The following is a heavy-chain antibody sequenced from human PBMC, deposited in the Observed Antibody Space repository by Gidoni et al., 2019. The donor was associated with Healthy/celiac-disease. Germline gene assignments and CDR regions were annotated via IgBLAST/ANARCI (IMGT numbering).Heavy chain of an antibody. Sequence: EVQLVESGGGLVQPGGSLRLSCAASGFTVSSNYMSWVRQAPGKGLEWFSVIYSGGSTYYADSVKGRFTISRDNSKNTLYLQMNSLRAEDTAVYYCARDRGYTYYYDSSGPGAFDIWGQGTMVTVSS. CDR3: ARDRGYTYYYDSSGPGAFDI. J-gene: IGHJ3*02. D-gene: IGHD3-22*01. CDR1: GFTVSSNY. CDR2: IYSGGST. V-gene: IGHV3-66*01.